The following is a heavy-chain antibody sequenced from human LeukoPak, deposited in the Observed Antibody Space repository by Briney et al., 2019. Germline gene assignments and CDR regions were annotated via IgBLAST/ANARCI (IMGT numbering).Heavy chain of an antibody. J-gene: IGHJ4*02. Sequence: ASVKVSCKASGYTFTCYYMFWVRQAPGQGLEWMGWINPNSGGTNYAQKFQGRVTMTRDTSISTGYMELSRLRSDDTAVYYCATYYLDTSARDWGQGTLVTVSS. V-gene: IGHV1-2*02. CDR2: INPNSGGT. CDR3: ATYYLDTSARD. CDR1: GYTFTCYY. D-gene: IGHD3-22*01.